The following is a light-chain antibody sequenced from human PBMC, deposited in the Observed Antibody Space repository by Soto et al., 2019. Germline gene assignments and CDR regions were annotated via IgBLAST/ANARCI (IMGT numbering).Light chain of an antibody. Sequence: DIQMTQSPSSLSASVGDRVTITCRASQGISSYLAWYQQKPGKAPNLLIYDASTLENGVPSRFSGSASGTDFTLTISSLQPYDFATYYCQQYNSYSPRTFGQGTKVDI. J-gene: IGKJ1*01. CDR3: QQYNSYSPRT. CDR2: DAS. CDR1: QGISSY. V-gene: IGKV1-5*01.